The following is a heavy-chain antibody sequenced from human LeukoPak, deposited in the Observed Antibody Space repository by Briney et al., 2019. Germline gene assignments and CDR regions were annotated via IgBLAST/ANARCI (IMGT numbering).Heavy chain of an antibody. J-gene: IGHJ4*02. D-gene: IGHD3-3*01. Sequence: PGGSLRLSCADSGFRISDHWMHWVRQVPGKGLLWVSRISPDGSSASYADSVKGRFTISRDNGKNTVYLEMNSLRGEDTAEYYCVRGTALWRGIDYWGQGTLVTVSS. CDR3: VRGTALWRGIDY. CDR1: GFRISDHW. CDR2: ISPDGSSA. V-gene: IGHV3-74*01.